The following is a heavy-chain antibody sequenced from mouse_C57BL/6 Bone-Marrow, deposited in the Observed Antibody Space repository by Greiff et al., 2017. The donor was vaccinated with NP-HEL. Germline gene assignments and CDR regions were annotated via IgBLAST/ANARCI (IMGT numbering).Heavy chain of an antibody. CDR3: ARGGGSPWFAY. J-gene: IGHJ3*01. Sequence: VKLVESGGGLVKPGGSLKLSCAASGFTFSDYGMHWVRQAPEKGLEWVAYISSGSSTIYYADTVKGRFTISRDNAKNTLFLQMTSLRSEDTAMYYCARGGGSPWFAYWGQGTLVTVSA. CDR2: ISSGSSTI. CDR1: GFTFSDYG. V-gene: IGHV5-17*01. D-gene: IGHD1-1*02.